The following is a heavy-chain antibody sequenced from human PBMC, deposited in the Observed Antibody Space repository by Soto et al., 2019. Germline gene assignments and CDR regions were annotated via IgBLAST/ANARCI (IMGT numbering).Heavy chain of an antibody. CDR1: GFTFNRHP. V-gene: IGHV3-30-3*01. Sequence: QVQLVESGGGVVQPGRSLRLSCAASGFTFNRHPLHWVRQAPGKGLEWVAVISHDGNNKYYADSVKSRFTISRDNSMNMLYLQMHGLRTEDTAIFYCARASGHIYATLHGPFDHWGQGALVTVSS. CDR3: ARASGHIYATLHGPFDH. CDR2: ISHDGNNK. J-gene: IGHJ4*02. D-gene: IGHD2-8*01.